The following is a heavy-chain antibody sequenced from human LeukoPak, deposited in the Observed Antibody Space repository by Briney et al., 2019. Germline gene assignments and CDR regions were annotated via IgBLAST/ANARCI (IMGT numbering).Heavy chain of an antibody. D-gene: IGHD3-3*01. J-gene: IGHJ4*02. CDR3: ARHGHYDFWSGYSLDY. CDR2: TSSNGGST. CDR1: GCTFSSYS. Sequence: QTGGSLRLSCAASGCTFSSYSMHWVRQAPGKGLEYVSATSSNGGSTYYANSVKGRFNISRDNSKNTLYLKMASLRAEDMAVYYCARHGHYDFWSGYSLDYWGQGTLVTVSS. V-gene: IGHV3-64*01.